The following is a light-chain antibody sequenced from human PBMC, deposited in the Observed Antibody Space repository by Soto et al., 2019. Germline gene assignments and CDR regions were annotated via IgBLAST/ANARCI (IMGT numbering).Light chain of an antibody. V-gene: IGLV2-14*01. CDR3: SSYTGLRTHV. Sequence: SVLNHAASGSGAPGRSLTIPLTGNSSEVGGYNFFSWYQQHPGKAPKLIIYDVSNRPSGVSYRFSGSKSGNTASLTISGLQAEDENDYSSSSYTGLRTHVF. J-gene: IGLJ6*01. CDR2: DVS. CDR1: SSEVGGYNF.